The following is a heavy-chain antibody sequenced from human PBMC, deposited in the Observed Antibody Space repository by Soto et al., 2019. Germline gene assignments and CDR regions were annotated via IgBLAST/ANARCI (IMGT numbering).Heavy chain of an antibody. V-gene: IGHV3-74*01. CDR2: IDDTGTII. D-gene: IGHD1-1*01. Sequence: EVQLVESGGGLVQPGGSLRLTCAASGFSFSTYWMHWVRQTPGKGLMWVSRIDDTGTIITYADSVRGRFTISRDNAKNTLYLQMDSLRAEDTAIYYCARDQTLPGPTTFDYCGQGTLVTVSS. J-gene: IGHJ4*02. CDR1: GFSFSTYW. CDR3: ARDQTLPGPTTFDY.